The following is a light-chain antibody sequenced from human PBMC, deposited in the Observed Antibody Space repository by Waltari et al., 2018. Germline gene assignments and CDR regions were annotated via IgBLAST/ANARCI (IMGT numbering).Light chain of an antibody. CDR2: QDT. V-gene: IGLV3-27*01. CDR1: IVTKKY. Sequence: FDLTQPSSVSVSPGQTARITCSGDIVTKKYTRWFQQKPGRAPLLLIYQDTERPLGIPERFSGSISGTTISLTITVAQFEDGADYHCFSAADDFWVFGGGTKLTVL. J-gene: IGLJ3*02. CDR3: FSAADDFWV.